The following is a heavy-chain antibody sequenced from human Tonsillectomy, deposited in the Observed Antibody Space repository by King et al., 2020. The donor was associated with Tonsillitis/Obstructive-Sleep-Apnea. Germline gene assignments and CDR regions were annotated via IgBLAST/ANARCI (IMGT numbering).Heavy chain of an antibody. CDR1: GYTFTSYY. Sequence: VQLVESGAEVKKPGASVKVSCKASGYTFTSYYMHWVRQAPGQGLEWMGVINPSGGSTSYAQKFQGRVTMTRDTSTSTVYMELSSLRSEDTAVYYCALRAGAMTTHYYPLDYWGQGTLVTVSS. CDR3: ALRAGAMTTHYYPLDY. CDR2: INPSGGST. J-gene: IGHJ4*02. V-gene: IGHV1-46*01. D-gene: IGHD3-22*01.